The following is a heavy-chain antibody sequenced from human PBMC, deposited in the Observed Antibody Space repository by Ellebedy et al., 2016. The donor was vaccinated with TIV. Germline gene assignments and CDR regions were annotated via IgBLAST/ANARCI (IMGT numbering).Heavy chain of an antibody. CDR1: GFTFSSYA. D-gene: IGHD2-2*01. CDR2: ISGSGGST. CDR3: AIVPAAMKWLFLI. V-gene: IGHV3-23*01. J-gene: IGHJ3*02. Sequence: GESLKISXAASGFTFSSYAMSWVRQAPGKGLEWVSAISGSGGSTYYADSVKGRFTISRDNSKNTLYLQMNSLRAEDTAVYYCAIVPAAMKWLFLIWGQGTMVTVSS.